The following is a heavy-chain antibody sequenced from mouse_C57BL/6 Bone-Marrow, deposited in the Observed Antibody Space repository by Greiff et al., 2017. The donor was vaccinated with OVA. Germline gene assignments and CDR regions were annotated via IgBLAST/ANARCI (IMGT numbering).Heavy chain of an antibody. Sequence: VQLKESGAELVRPGASVKLSCTASGFNIKDDYMHWVKQRPEQGLEWIGWIDPENGDTEYASKFQGTATITADTSSNTAYLQLSSLTSEDTAVYYCTSYGGFAYWGQGTLVTVSA. J-gene: IGHJ3*01. V-gene: IGHV14-4*01. CDR2: IDPENGDT. D-gene: IGHD1-1*01. CDR1: GFNIKDDY. CDR3: TSYGGFAY.